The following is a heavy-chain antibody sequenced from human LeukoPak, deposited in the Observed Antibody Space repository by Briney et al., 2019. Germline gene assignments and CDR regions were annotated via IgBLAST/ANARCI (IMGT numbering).Heavy chain of an antibody. D-gene: IGHD5-24*01. Sequence: GGSLRLSCAASGFTFSSHGMHWVRQAPGKGLEWVAVISYDGSNKYYADSVKGRFTISRDNSKNTLYLQMNSLRAEDTAVYYCAVEMATIGGFDYWGQGTLVTVSS. CDR1: GFTFSSHG. J-gene: IGHJ4*02. CDR3: AVEMATIGGFDY. CDR2: ISYDGSNK. V-gene: IGHV3-30*03.